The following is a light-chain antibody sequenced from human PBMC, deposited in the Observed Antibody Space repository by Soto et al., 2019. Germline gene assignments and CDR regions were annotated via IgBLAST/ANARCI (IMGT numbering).Light chain of an antibody. J-gene: IGLJ1*01. V-gene: IGLV2-14*01. Sequence: QSVLTQPASVSGSPGQSIIISCTGTSSDVGGYIYVSWYQQHPGKAPKLMIYEVSNRPSGVSNRFPGSRSGNTASLTISGLQAEDEADYYCSSYSRSSFYVFGTGTKVTVL. CDR1: SSDVGGYIY. CDR3: SSYSRSSFYV. CDR2: EVS.